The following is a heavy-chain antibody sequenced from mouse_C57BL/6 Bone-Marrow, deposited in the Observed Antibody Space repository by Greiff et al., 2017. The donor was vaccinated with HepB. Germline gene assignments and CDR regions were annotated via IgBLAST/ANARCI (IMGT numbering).Heavy chain of an antibody. CDR1: GYAFSSSW. CDR2: IYPGDGDT. D-gene: IGHD2-10*02. Sequence: QVQLQQSGPELVKPGASVKISCKASGYAFSSSWMNWVKQRPGKGLEWIGRIYPGDGDTNYNGKFKGKATLTADKSSSTAYRQLSSLTSEDSAVYFCARKEYGNYPAWFAYWGQGTLVTVSA. V-gene: IGHV1-82*01. CDR3: ARKEYGNYPAWFAY. J-gene: IGHJ3*01.